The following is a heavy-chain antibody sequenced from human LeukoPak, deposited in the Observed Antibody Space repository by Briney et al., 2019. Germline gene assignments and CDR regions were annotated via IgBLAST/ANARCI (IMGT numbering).Heavy chain of an antibody. CDR1: GFTFDDYA. V-gene: IGHV3-9*01. D-gene: IGHD2-2*02. Sequence: PGGSLRLSCAASGFTFDDYAMHWVRQAPGKGLEWASGISWNSGSIDYADSVKGRFTISRDNAKNSLSLQMNSLRAEDTALYYCAKGYCSSTSCYIDYWGQGTLVTVSS. CDR3: AKGYCSSTSCYIDY. J-gene: IGHJ4*02. CDR2: ISWNSGSI.